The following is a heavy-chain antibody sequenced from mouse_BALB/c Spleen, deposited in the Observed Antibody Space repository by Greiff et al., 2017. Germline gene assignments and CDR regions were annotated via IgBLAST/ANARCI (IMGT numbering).Heavy chain of an antibody. CDR3: ARRYDGYFDV. J-gene: IGHJ1*01. CDR1: GFTFSDYY. CDR2: ISDGGSYT. D-gene: IGHD2-14*01. Sequence: EVMLVESGGGLVKPGGSLKLSCAASGFTFSDYYMYWVRQTPEKRLEWVATISDGGSYTYYPDSVKGRFTISRDNAKNTLYLQMSSLKSEDTAMYYPARRYDGYFDVWGAGTTVTVSS. V-gene: IGHV5-4*02.